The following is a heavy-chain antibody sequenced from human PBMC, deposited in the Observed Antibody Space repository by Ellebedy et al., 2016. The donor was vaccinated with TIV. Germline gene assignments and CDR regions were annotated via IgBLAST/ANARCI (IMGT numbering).Heavy chain of an antibody. CDR2: IKQDGSDT. CDR1: GFTFSMHW. CDR3: YYGHYSGY. Sequence: GESLKISXAASGFTFSMHWMSWVRQAPGKGLEWVANIKQDGSDTYYVDSVKGRFTISRDNSRNTLYLQMDSLRAADTAVYYCYYGHYSGYWGQGTLVTVSS. J-gene: IGHJ4*02. D-gene: IGHD4-17*01. V-gene: IGHV3-7*03.